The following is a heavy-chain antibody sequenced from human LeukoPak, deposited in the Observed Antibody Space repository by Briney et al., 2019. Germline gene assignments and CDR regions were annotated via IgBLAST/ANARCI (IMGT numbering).Heavy chain of an antibody. CDR1: GFTFSSSA. V-gene: IGHV3-23*01. CDR2: ISGSGLST. J-gene: IGHJ4*02. Sequence: GGSLRLSCAAPGFTFSSSAMSWVRQAPGKGLEWVSAISGSGLSTYYADSVKGRFTISRDKSKNTLYLQMNSLRAEDTAVYYCAKGRGSGWYWALDYWGQGTLVTVSS. D-gene: IGHD6-19*01. CDR3: AKGRGSGWYWALDY.